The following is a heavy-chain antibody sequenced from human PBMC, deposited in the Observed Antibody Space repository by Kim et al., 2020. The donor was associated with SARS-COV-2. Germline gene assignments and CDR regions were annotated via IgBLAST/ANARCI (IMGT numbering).Heavy chain of an antibody. V-gene: IGHV3-30*03. J-gene: IGHJ4*02. Sequence: GGSLRLSCAASGYIFSSHGMHWVRQAPGKGLEWVAAVSDAGSGRSYADSVKGRFTVSRDNSKNALYLQMNSLRTEDTAVYYCARWDGSGTKYLGYGGQGTLVTVSS. CDR2: VSDAGSGR. CDR3: ARWDGSGTKYLGY. CDR1: GYIFSSHG. D-gene: IGHD3-10*01.